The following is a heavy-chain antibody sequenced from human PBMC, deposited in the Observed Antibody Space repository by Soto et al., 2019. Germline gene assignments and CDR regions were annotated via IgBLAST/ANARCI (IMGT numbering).Heavy chain of an antibody. D-gene: IGHD2-8*01. J-gene: IGHJ6*02. CDR2: INPKSGGT. V-gene: IGHV1-2*04. CDR3: ARGDSTDCSNGVCSFFYNHDMDV. CDR1: GYSFTDYH. Sequence: ASVKVSCKASGYSFTDYHIHWVRQAPGQGLQWLGRINPKSGGTSTAQKFQGWVTMTTDTSISTASMELTRLTSDDTAIYYCARGDSTDCSNGVCSFFYNHDMDVWGQGTTVTVS.